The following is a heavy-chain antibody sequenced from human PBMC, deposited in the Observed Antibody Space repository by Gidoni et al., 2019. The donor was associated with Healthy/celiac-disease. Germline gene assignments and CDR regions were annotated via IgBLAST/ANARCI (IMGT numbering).Heavy chain of an antibody. CDR2: ISYDGSNK. CDR1: GFTFSSYG. D-gene: IGHD2-8*02. J-gene: IGHJ4*02. CDR3: AKDTGGTFEYYFDY. V-gene: IGHV3-30*18. Sequence: QVQLVESGGGVVQPGRSLTLSCAASGFTFSSYGMDWVRQAPGKGLEWVAVISYDGSNKYYADSVKGRFTISRDNSKNTLYLQMNSLRAEDTAVYYCAKDTGGTFEYYFDYWGQGTLVTVSS.